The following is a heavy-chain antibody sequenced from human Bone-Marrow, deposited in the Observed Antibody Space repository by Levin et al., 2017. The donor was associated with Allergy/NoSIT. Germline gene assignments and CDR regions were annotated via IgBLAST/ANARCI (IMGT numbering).Heavy chain of an antibody. CDR1: GYSFTSYW. CDR2: IYPGDSDT. Sequence: KSGGSLRLSCKGSGYSFTSYWIGWVRQMPGKGLEWMGIIYPGDSDTRYSPSFQGQVTISADKSISTAYLQWSSLKASDTAMYYCARSPETLGYCSSTSCYRGGVYWGQGTLVTVSS. D-gene: IGHD2-2*01. V-gene: IGHV5-51*01. J-gene: IGHJ4*02. CDR3: ARSPETLGYCSSTSCYRGGVY.